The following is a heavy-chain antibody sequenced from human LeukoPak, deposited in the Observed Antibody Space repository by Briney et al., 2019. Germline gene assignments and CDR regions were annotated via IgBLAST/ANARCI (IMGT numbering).Heavy chain of an antibody. CDR2: ISTSGDST. J-gene: IGHJ4*02. V-gene: IGHV3-21*06. CDR1: GFTFSSQN. Sequence: GGSLRLSCAASGFTFSSQNMNWARQAPGKGLEWVAYISTSGDSTKYADSVEGRFTISRDNAENSLYLLMNSLRVEDTTVYYCVKNGWLDYWGQGILVTVSS. CDR3: VKNGWLDY. D-gene: IGHD6-19*01.